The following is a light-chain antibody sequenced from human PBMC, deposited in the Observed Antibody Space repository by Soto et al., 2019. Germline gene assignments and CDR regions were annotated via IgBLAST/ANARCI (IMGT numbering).Light chain of an antibody. CDR2: RNN. V-gene: IGLV1-47*01. Sequence: QSVLTQPPSASGTPGRRVTISCSGSSSNIGSNYVYWYQQFPGTAPKLLIYRNNQRPSGVPDRFSGSKSGTSASLAISGLRSEDEADYYCAAWDDSLSGSPYVFGTGTKVTVL. CDR1: SSNIGSNY. J-gene: IGLJ1*01. CDR3: AAWDDSLSGSPYV.